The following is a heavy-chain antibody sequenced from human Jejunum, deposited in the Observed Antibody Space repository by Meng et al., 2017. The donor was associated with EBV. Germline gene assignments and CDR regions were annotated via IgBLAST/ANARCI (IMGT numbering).Heavy chain of an antibody. V-gene: IGHV7-4-1*02. D-gene: IGHD3-10*01. Sequence: QVQLVQSWSELKKPGASVRLSCKASGYAFTDYAIIWVRQAPGQGLEWMGWINTANGNPTYAQAFTGRFVFSLDTSVNTAFLQISDLKAEDSALYYCARYSGSYSLANWGQGTLVTVSS. CDR2: INTANGNP. J-gene: IGHJ4*02. CDR3: ARYSGSYSLAN. CDR1: GYAFTDYA.